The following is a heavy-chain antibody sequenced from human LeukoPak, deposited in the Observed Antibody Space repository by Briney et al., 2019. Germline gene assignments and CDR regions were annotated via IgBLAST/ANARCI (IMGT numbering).Heavy chain of an antibody. D-gene: IGHD4-23*01. V-gene: IGHV1-24*01. CDR2: FDPEDGET. CDR1: GYTFTSYG. CDR3: ATSAVAID. J-gene: IGHJ4*02. Sequence: GASVKVSCKAAGYTFTSYGISWVRQAPGKGLEWMGGFDPEDGETIYAQKFQGRVTMTEDTSTDTAYMELSSLRSEDTAVYYCATSAVAIDWGQGTLVTVSS.